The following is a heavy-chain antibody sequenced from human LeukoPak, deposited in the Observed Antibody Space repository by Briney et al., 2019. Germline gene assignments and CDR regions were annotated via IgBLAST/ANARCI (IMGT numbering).Heavy chain of an antibody. D-gene: IGHD2-15*01. CDR3: ATKHGGSPLLHLNWFDP. J-gene: IGHJ5*02. Sequence: PSETLSLTCTVSGVSISSSSYYWGWIRQPPGKGLEWIGSMYYSGSTYYNPSLKSRVIISVDTSKNQFSLKLSSVTAADTAVYYCATKHGGSPLLHLNWFDPWGQGTLVTVSS. V-gene: IGHV4-39*01. CDR2: MYYSGST. CDR1: GVSISSSSYY.